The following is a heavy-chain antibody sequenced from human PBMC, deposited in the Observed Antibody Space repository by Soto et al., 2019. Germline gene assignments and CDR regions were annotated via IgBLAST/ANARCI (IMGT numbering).Heavy chain of an antibody. CDR2: IYYNGNT. J-gene: IGHJ4*02. CDR1: GGSFTNYY. V-gene: IGHV4-59*01. Sequence: QVQLQESGPGLVKPSETLSLTCTVSGGSFTNYYWSWIRQPPGKGLEWIGYIYYNGNTNYNPSLKSRVTMSVDTSKNQFSLNLISVTAADTAVYYCARALRGDYWGQGTLVTVSS. D-gene: IGHD3-10*01. CDR3: ARALRGDY.